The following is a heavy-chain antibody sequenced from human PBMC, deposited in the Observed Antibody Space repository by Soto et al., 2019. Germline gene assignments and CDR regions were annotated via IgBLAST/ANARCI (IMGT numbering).Heavy chain of an antibody. D-gene: IGHD2-2*02. CDR2: IKHDGSQS. J-gene: IGHJ5*02. CDR3: ARLLLYSTSGRGWFDP. CDR1: GFTFSKFW. Sequence: GGSLRLSCITSGFTFSKFWMSWVRQAPGKGLEWVANIKHDGSQSYYEDSVKGRFTISRDNAKNSLYPQVNSLRVDDTAVYFCARLLLYSTSGRGWFDPRGQGTLVTVSS. V-gene: IGHV3-7*03.